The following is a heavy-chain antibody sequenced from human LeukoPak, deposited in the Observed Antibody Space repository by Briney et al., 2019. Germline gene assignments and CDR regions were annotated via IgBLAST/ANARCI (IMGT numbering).Heavy chain of an antibody. V-gene: IGHV3-66*01. J-gene: IGHJ4*02. CDR1: GFTVSSNY. CDR3: AREFTGSGSYYGNFDY. Sequence: PGESLRLSCAASGFTVSSNYMSWVRQAPGKGLEWVSVIYSGGSPYYADSVKGRFTISRDNSKNTLYLQMNSLRAEDTAVYYCAREFTGSGSYYGNFDYWGQGALVTVSS. D-gene: IGHD1-26*01. CDR2: IYSGGSP.